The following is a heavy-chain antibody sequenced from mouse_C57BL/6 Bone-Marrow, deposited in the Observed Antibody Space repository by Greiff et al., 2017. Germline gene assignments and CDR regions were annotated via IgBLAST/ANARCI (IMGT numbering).Heavy chain of an antibody. CDR2: IDPETGGT. D-gene: IGHD2-5*01. J-gene: IGHJ4*01. CDR1: GYTFTDYE. V-gene: IGHV1-15*01. CDR3: TRSGSKRNAMDY. Sequence: VQLQQSGAELVRPGASVTLSCKASGYTFTDYEMHWVKQTPVHGLEWIGAIDPETGGTAYNQKFKGKAILTADKSSRTAYMELRSLTSEDSAVYYCTRSGSKRNAMDYWGQGTSVTVSS.